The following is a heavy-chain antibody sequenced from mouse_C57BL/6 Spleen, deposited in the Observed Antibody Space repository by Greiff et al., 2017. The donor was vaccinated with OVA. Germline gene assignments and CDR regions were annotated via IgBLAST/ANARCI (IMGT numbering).Heavy chain of an antibody. CDR1: GYTFTDYY. CDR3: ARKEAYYSNYVDYFDY. J-gene: IGHJ2*01. Sequence: EVQLQQSGPELVKPGASVKISCKASGYTFTDYYMNWVKQSHGQSLEWIGDINPNNGGTSYNQKFKGKATLTVDKSSSTAYMELRSLTSEDSAVYYCARKEAYYSNYVDYFDYWGQGTTLTVSS. V-gene: IGHV1-26*01. D-gene: IGHD2-5*01. CDR2: INPNNGGT.